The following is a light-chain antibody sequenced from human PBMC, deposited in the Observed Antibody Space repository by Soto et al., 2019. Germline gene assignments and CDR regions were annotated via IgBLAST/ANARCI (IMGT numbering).Light chain of an antibody. V-gene: IGKV3-20*01. CDR2: GAS. Sequence: IMLKLPLGTLSLSRKERATLSCRASQSVSSSYLAWYQQKPGQAPRLLIYGASSRATGIPDRFSGSGSGTDFTLTISILEPEDFTVYYCQQDGSSPLTFAEGTRLEIK. CDR3: QQDGSSPLT. J-gene: IGKJ5*01. CDR1: QSVSSSY.